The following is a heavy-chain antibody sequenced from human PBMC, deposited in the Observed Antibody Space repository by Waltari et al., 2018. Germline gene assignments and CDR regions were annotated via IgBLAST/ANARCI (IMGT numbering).Heavy chain of an antibody. CDR2: YYPGNSDT. V-gene: IGHV5-51*01. J-gene: IGHJ5*02. CDR1: VYSFTSYS. CDR3: ARRGVWGSYRYTGWFDP. D-gene: IGHD3-16*02. Sequence: DVQLVPSGAAVTQLGESLRLYWKGSVYSFTSYSIGWARQMPGKVLEWMWIYYPGNSDTNYSPTCRGQVTISADKSICTANLQWGSLKASDTAMYYCARRGVWGSYRYTGWFDPWGQGTLVTVSS.